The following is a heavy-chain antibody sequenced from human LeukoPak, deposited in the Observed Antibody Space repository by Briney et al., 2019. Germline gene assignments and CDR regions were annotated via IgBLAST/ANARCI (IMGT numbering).Heavy chain of an antibody. D-gene: IGHD3-3*01. CDR2: ISGSGGST. J-gene: IGHJ6*03. V-gene: IGHV3-23*01. CDR1: GYSFSSYA. CDR3: AKGTKNYDFYYYYMDV. Sequence: GESLRISCKGSGYSFSSYAMSWVRQAPGKGLEWVSAISGSGGSTYYADSVKGRFTISRDNSKNTLYLQMNSLRAEDTAVYYCAKGTKNYDFYYYYMDVWGKGTTVTVSS.